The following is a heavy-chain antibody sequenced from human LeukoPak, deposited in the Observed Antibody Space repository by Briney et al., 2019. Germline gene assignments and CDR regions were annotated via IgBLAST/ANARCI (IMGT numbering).Heavy chain of an antibody. CDR1: GFTFTRF. CDR2: ITTSGTYI. V-gene: IGHV3-21*06. CDR3: ARPFYYDSNGGEGMDV. D-gene: IGHD3-22*01. Sequence: GGSLRLSCAASGFTFTRFNWVRQAPGKGLELVLSITTSGTYIYYADSVKGRFTISRDNAKNSLYLQMNSLRAEDTAVYYCARPFYYDSNGGEGMDVWGQGTTVTVSS. J-gene: IGHJ6*02.